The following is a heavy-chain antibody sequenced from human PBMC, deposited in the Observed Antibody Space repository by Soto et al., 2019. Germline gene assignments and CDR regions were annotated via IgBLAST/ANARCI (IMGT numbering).Heavy chain of an antibody. V-gene: IGHV3-48*01. Sequence: VRSLRLSCAASGCTCSTFSMSWVRQTPRKGLEWVAYINSTGTIKYYAGSVKGRFTISRDNAKNSLYLQMNSLRAEDTAVYYCARMSSSISPGCWGQGTLVTVSS. CDR3: ARMSSSISPGC. CDR1: GCTCSTFS. J-gene: IGHJ4*02. D-gene: IGHD2-2*01. CDR2: INSTGTIK.